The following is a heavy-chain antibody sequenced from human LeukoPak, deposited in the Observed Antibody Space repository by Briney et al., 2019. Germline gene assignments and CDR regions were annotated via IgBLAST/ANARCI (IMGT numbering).Heavy chain of an antibody. CDR1: GGSISSGAYY. CDR3: ARGVSAAGFDY. Sequence: SETLSLTCIVSGGSISSGAYYWTWIRQPAGKGLEWIGRIYISGSTNYNPSLKSRVTISVDASKNQLSMKMTSVTAADTAVYYCARGVSAAGFDYWGQGTVVTVSS. J-gene: IGHJ4*02. D-gene: IGHD6-13*01. V-gene: IGHV4-61*02. CDR2: IYISGST.